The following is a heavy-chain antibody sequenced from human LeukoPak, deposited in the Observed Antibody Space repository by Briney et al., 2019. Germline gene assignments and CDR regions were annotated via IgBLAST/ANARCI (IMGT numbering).Heavy chain of an antibody. CDR1: GYTFTGYY. D-gene: IGHD6-13*01. V-gene: IGHV1-2*04. CDR2: INPNSGGT. J-gene: IGHJ5*02. CDR3: ARERKGYHNWFDP. Sequence: ASVKVSCKASGYTFTGYYMHWVRQAPGQGLEWMGWINPNSGGTNYAQKFQGWVTMTRDTSISTAYMELSRLRSDDTAVYYCARERKGYHNWFDPWGQGILVTVSS.